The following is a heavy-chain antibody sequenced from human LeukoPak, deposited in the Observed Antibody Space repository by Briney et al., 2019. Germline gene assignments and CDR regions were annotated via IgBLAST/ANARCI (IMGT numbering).Heavy chain of an antibody. V-gene: IGHV4-30-4*01. J-gene: IGHJ4*02. CDR3: ARAGSGTMVRGVIILFDY. CDR2: IYYSGST. D-gene: IGHD3-10*01. CDR1: GGSISSGDYY. Sequence: SGTLSLTCPVPGGSISSGDYYWSWIRQPPGKGLEWIWYIYYSGSTYYNPSLKSRVTISVDTSKNQFSLKLSSVTAADTAVYYCARAGSGTMVRGVIILFDYWGQGTLVTVSS.